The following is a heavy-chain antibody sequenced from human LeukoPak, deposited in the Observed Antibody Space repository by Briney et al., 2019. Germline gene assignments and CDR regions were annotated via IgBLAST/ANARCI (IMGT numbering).Heavy chain of an antibody. CDR1: GFTFSHDW. CDR2: IKQDGSGE. J-gene: IGHJ4*02. D-gene: IGHD3-3*01. Sequence: GGSLRLSCAASGFTFSHDWMSWVRQAPGKGLEWVASIKQDGSGEHYVDSVKGRFTISRDNAKNSLYLQMNSLRAEDTAVYYCARDGSDDFWSGYYTSWGQGTLVTVSS. V-gene: IGHV3-7*01. CDR3: ARDGSDDFWSGYYTS.